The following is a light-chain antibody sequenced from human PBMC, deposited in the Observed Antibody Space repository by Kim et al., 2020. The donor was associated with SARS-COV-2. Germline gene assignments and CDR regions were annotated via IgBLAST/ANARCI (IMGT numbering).Light chain of an antibody. Sequence: SSSYLAWYQQKPGQAPRLLIYGASSRATGIPDRFSGSGSGTDFTLTISRLEPEDFVVYYCQQYGSSSLTFGGGTKVDIK. CDR1: SSSY. CDR3: QQYGSSSLT. J-gene: IGKJ4*01. CDR2: GAS. V-gene: IGKV3-20*01.